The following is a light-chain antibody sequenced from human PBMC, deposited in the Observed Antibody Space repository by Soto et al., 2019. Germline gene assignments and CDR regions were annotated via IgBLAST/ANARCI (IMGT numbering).Light chain of an antibody. Sequence: IVVTQSPATLSVSPGETVTLSCRVSQSVSSSLAWYQQKPGQAPRLLISGAYTRATGIPARFSGSGSGTEFTLTISGLQSEDFAVYYCQQFNKWPPWTFGQGTKVEIK. V-gene: IGKV3-15*01. J-gene: IGKJ1*01. CDR2: GAY. CDR3: QQFNKWPPWT. CDR1: QSVSSS.